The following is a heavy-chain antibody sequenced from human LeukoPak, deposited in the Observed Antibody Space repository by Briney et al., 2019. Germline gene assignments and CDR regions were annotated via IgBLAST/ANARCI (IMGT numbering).Heavy chain of an antibody. J-gene: IGHJ5*02. CDR1: GITFSSYA. Sequence: GGSLRLSCAVSGITFSSYAMSWVRQAPGKGLEWVSAISTTGADTHYADSVKGRFTISRDNSKNTLYLQMNSLRHEDTAVYYCVRDHDYYGSGSFYRYWLDPWGQGTLVTVSS. CDR3: VRDHDYYGSGSFYRYWLDP. V-gene: IGHV3-23*01. D-gene: IGHD3-10*01. CDR2: ISTTGADT.